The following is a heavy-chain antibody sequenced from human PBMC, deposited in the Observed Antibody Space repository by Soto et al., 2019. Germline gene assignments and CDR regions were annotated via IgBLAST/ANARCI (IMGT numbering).Heavy chain of an antibody. V-gene: IGHV4-59*08. Sequence: SETLSLTCTVSGGSISSYYWSWIRQPPGKGLEWIGYIYYSGSTNYNPSLKSRVTISVDTSKNQFSLKLSSVTAADTAVYYCARQSRRHKIDTWGQGTMVTVSS. J-gene: IGHJ3*02. CDR2: IYYSGST. CDR1: GGSISSYY. CDR3: ARQSRRHKIDT.